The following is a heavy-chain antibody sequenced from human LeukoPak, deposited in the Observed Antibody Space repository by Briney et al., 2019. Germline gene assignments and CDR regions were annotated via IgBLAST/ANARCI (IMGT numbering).Heavy chain of an antibody. Sequence: ASVKVSCKAPGYTFTSYGISWVRQAPGQGLEWMGWISAYNGNTNYAQKLQGRVTMTTDTSTSTAYMELRSLRSDDTAVYYCARDVRFTIFGVVTLDYWGQGTLVTVSS. J-gene: IGHJ4*02. CDR3: ARDVRFTIFGVVTLDY. CDR1: GYTFTSYG. CDR2: ISAYNGNT. V-gene: IGHV1-18*01. D-gene: IGHD3-3*01.